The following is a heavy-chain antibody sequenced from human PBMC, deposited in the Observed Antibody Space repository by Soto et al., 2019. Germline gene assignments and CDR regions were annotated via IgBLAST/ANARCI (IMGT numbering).Heavy chain of an antibody. J-gene: IGHJ6*03. Sequence: EVHLVASGGDLVQPGWSLRLSCAASGFTFGDYTMHWVRQAPGKGLEWVSSISWNSGFSGYADSVKGRFAISRDNAKTALDRQRDRLRAEDKAPYYCVKGYCNSSSCGPPHYYYYMDVWGKGTTVTVSS. CDR1: GFTFGDYT. CDR2: ISWNSGFS. V-gene: IGHV3-9*01. CDR3: VKGYCNSSSCGPPHYYYYMDV. D-gene: IGHD6-13*01.